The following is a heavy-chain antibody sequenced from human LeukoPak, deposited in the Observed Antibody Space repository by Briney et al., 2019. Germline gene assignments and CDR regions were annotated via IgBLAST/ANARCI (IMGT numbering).Heavy chain of an antibody. V-gene: IGHV4-34*01. J-gene: IGHJ5*02. CDR1: GGSFSGYY. Sequence: PSETLSLTCAVYGGSFSGYYWSWVRQPPGKGLEWIGEINHSGSTNYNPSLKSRVTISVDTSKNQFSLKLSSVTAADTAMYYCARHSTIVTERWFDPWGQGTLVTVSS. CDR2: INHSGST. D-gene: IGHD2-21*01. CDR3: ARHSTIVTERWFDP.